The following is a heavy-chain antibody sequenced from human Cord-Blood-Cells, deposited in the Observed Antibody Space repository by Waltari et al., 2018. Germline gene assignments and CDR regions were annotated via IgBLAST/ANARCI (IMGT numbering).Heavy chain of an antibody. Sequence: QVQLVESGGGVVQPGRSLRLSCAASGFTFSSYGMHWVRQAPGKGLEWVAFKSYDGSNKYDSESGKGRFTISRDNSKNTLYLQMNSLRAEDTAVYYWAKGGENWSLDYWGQGTLVTVSS. V-gene: IGHV3-30*18. D-gene: IGHD1-1*01. CDR3: AKGGENWSLDY. CDR2: KSYDGSNK. J-gene: IGHJ4*02. CDR1: GFTFSSYG.